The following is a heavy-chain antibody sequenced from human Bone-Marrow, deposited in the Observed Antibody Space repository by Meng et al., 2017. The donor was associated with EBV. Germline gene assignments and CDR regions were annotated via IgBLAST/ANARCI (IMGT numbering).Heavy chain of an antibody. Sequence: VQLVKSGAEGKKPGASVKVSCKASGYSFTSYDINWVRQATGQGLEWMGWMNPNSGNTGYAQKFQGRVTMTRNTSISTAYMELSSLRSEDTAVYYCARVLCGSCYSIDYWGQGALVTVSS. CDR2: MNPNSGNT. D-gene: IGHD2-15*01. CDR3: ARVLCGSCYSIDY. CDR1: GYSFTSYD. J-gene: IGHJ4*02. V-gene: IGHV1-8*01.